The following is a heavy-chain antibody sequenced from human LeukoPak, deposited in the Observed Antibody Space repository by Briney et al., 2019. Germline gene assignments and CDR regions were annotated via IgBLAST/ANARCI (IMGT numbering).Heavy chain of an antibody. CDR3: AIVDYGGNAYNWLDP. CDR1: GYSFTSYW. D-gene: IGHD4-23*01. Sequence: PGESLKISCKGSGYSFTSYWIGWVRQMPGKGLEWMGIIYPGDSDTRYSPSFQGQVTISADKSISTAYLQWSSLKASDTAMYYCAIVDYGGNAYNWLDPWGQGTLVTVSS. CDR2: IYPGDSDT. V-gene: IGHV5-51*01. J-gene: IGHJ5*02.